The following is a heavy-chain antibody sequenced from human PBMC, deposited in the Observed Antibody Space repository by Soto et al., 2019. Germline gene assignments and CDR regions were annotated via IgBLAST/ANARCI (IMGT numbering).Heavy chain of an antibody. CDR1: GFSFTAYW. V-gene: IGHV5-51*01. CDR2: IYPAASYI. D-gene: IGHD4-17*01. J-gene: IGHJ2*01. CDR3: ASAKNGDFYWDFDL. Sequence: PGESLKISCKGSGFSFTAYWIGWVRQVPGKGLEWMGIIYPAASYIIYSPSFQGQVTISADKSISTAYLQWNSLKDSDTAIYYCASAKNGDFYWDFDLWGRGTQVTVSS.